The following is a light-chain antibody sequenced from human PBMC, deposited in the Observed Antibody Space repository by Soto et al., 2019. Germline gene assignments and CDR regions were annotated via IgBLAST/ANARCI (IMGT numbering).Light chain of an antibody. CDR2: DAS. J-gene: IGKJ4*01. CDR1: QDISNY. Sequence: DIQMTQSPSSLSASVGDRVTITCLASQDISNYLNWYQQKPGKAPKLLIYDASNLETGVPSRFSGSGSGTEFTFTISSLQPEDIAASYCQQYDNLPLTFGGGTKVDIK. CDR3: QQYDNLPLT. V-gene: IGKV1-33*01.